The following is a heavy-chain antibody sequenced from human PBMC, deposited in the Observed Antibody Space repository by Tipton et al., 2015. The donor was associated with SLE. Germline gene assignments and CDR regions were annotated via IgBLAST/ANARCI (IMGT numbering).Heavy chain of an antibody. V-gene: IGHV4-61*05. D-gene: IGHD3-10*01. Sequence: TLSLTCTVSGGSITSDSYYWGWIRQPPGKGLEWIGEIYHTGSTNYNPSLDSRVTISVDTSKNQFSLNLKSVTAADTAVYFCASAGYDNWGQGTLVTVSS. CDR1: GGSITSDSYY. J-gene: IGHJ4*02. CDR2: IYHTGST. CDR3: ASAGYDN.